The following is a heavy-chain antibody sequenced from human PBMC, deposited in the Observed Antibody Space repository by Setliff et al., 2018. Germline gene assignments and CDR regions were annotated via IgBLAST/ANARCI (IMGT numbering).Heavy chain of an antibody. D-gene: IGHD6-13*01. Sequence: SETLSLTCTVSGYSISSGYFWGWIRQPPGKGLEWIGSIHHSGNTYYNPSLKSRVTISVDTSKNQFSLKLSSVTAADTAVYYCATLIKYSSSWPHDAFDIWGQGTMVTVSS. J-gene: IGHJ3*02. CDR2: IHHSGNT. CDR3: ATLIKYSSSWPHDAFDI. V-gene: IGHV4-38-2*02. CDR1: GYSISSGYF.